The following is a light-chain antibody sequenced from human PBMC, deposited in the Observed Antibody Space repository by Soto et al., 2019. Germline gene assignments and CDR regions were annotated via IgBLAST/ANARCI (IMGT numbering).Light chain of an antibody. CDR2: EVS. J-gene: IGLJ1*01. CDR1: SSDVGSYNL. CDR3: CSYGGSYV. V-gene: IGLV2-23*02. Sequence: SVLTQPASVSGSPGQSITISCTGTSSDVGSYNLVSWYQQHPGKAPKVTIYEVSKRPSGVSNRFSGSKSGNTASLTISGLQAEDEADYYCCSYGGSYVFGPGTKVTVL.